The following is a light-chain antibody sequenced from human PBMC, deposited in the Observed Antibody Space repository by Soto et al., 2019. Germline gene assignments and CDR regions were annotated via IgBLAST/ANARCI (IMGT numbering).Light chain of an antibody. J-gene: IGKJ4*01. Sequence: DIQMTQSPSSLSASVGDRVTITCRASQSISNYLNWYQQKSGKAPKLLIYDASDLETGVPSRFSGSGSGTDFTFTINSLQPEDIATYYCQQYDNLPLTFGGGTKVDIK. CDR2: DAS. CDR3: QQYDNLPLT. CDR1: QSISNY. V-gene: IGKV1-33*01.